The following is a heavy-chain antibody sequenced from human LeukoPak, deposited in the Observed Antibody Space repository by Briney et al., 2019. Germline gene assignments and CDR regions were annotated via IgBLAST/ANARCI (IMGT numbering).Heavy chain of an antibody. V-gene: IGHV1-46*01. CDR1: GYTFTSYY. CDR3: ARGRARKNILTGYYPY. CDR2: INPSGGST. Sequence: ASVKVSCKASGYTFTSYYMHWVRQAPGQGLEWMGIINPSGGSTSYAQKFQGRVTMTRNTSISTAYMELSSLRSEDTAVYYCARGRARKNILTGYYPYWGQGTLVTVSS. J-gene: IGHJ4*02. D-gene: IGHD3-9*01.